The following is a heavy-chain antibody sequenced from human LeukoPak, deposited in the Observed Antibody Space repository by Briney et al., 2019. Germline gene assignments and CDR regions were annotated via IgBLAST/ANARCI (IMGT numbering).Heavy chain of an antibody. CDR2: INHSGST. J-gene: IGHJ4*02. D-gene: IGHD2-2*01. Sequence: PSETLSLTCAVYGGSFSGYYWSWIRQPPGKGLEWIGEINHSGSTNYNPSLKSRVTISVDTSKNQFSLKLSSVTAPDTAVYYCASYWGGYCSSTSCYREGFDYWGQGTLVTVSS. CDR1: GGSFSGYY. V-gene: IGHV4-34*01. CDR3: ASYWGGYCSSTSCYREGFDY.